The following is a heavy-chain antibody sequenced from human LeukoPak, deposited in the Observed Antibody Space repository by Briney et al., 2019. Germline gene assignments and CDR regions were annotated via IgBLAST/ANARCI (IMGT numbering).Heavy chain of an antibody. V-gene: IGHV3-30*03. J-gene: IGHJ4*02. CDR1: GLTFSNYG. CDR3: AAYHVSHSESGY. Sequence: PGRSLRLSCVASGLTFSNYGMHWVRQAPGKGLEWVTEISFDGSNKHYVDSVKGRFTISRDNSKNTLYLQMNGLSAEDTAVYYCAAYHVSHSESGYWGQGTLVTVSS. CDR2: ISFDGSNK. D-gene: IGHD1-14*01.